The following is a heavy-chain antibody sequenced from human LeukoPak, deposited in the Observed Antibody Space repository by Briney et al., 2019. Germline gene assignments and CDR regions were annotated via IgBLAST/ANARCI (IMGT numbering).Heavy chain of an antibody. Sequence: GGSLRLSCGGSEFTFGIYAMNWVRQAPGKGLEWVSGISGSGDNTNYADSVKGRFTISRDNSKNTVYVQMNRLRTEDTAVYFCAKSAGAAVTDYFDYWGQGALVTVSS. CDR1: EFTFGIYA. CDR3: AKSAGAAVTDYFDY. V-gene: IGHV3-23*01. D-gene: IGHD6-13*01. J-gene: IGHJ4*02. CDR2: ISGSGDNT.